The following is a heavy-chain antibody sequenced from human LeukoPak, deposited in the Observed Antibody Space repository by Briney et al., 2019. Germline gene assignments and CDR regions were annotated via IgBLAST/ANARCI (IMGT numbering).Heavy chain of an antibody. Sequence: SGGSTYYADSVKGRFTISRDNPKNTLYLQMNSLRAEDAAVYYCAKWGDYDILTGYYDSDYWGQGTLVTVSS. CDR2: SGGST. D-gene: IGHD3-9*01. J-gene: IGHJ4*02. CDR3: AKWGDYDILTGYYDSDY. V-gene: IGHV3-23*01.